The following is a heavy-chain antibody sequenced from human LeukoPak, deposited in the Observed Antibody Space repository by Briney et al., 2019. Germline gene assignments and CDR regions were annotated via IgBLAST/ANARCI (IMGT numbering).Heavy chain of an antibody. Sequence: GGSLRLSCAASGFTFSSYSMNWVRQAPGEGLEWVSSISSSSSYIYYADSVKGRFPISRDNAKNSLYLQMNSLRAEGTAVSYCAREMATYDYVWGSYRYIDYWGQGTLVTVSS. J-gene: IGHJ4*02. CDR3: AREMATYDYVWGSYRYIDY. V-gene: IGHV3-21*01. CDR1: GFTFSSYS. CDR2: ISSSSSYI. D-gene: IGHD3-16*02.